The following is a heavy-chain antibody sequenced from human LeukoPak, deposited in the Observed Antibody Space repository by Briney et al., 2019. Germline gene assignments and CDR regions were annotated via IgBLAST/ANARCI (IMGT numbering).Heavy chain of an antibody. CDR3: ARGLIRFYYFDY. CDR2: IWYDGSNK. D-gene: IGHD3-16*01. Sequence: GGSLRLSCAASGFTFSSYGMHWVRQAPGKGLEWVAVIWYDGSNKYYADSVKGRFTISRDNSKNTLCLQMNSLRAEDTAVYYCARGLIRFYYFDYWGQGTLVTVSS. V-gene: IGHV3-33*01. CDR1: GFTFSSYG. J-gene: IGHJ4*02.